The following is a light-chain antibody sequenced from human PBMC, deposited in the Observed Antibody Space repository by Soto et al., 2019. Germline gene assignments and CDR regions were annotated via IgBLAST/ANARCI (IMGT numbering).Light chain of an antibody. CDR2: AAS. V-gene: IGKV1-12*01. CDR1: EDISTW. Sequence: DIQMTQSPSSVSASVGDRVTITCRSSEDISTWLAWYQQKPGKAPKLLIYAASSLQSGVPSRFSDSGSGTDFTLTISSLQPEDFATYYCQHADSFPLITFGQGTRLEIK. CDR3: QHADSFPLIT. J-gene: IGKJ5*01.